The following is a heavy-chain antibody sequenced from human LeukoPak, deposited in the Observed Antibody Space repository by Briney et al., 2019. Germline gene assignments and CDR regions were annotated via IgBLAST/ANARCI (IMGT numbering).Heavy chain of an antibody. CDR3: ALRVTTALNAFDI. V-gene: IGHV3-23*01. D-gene: IGHD1/OR15-1a*01. CDR1: GFTFSYYA. J-gene: IGHJ3*02. Sequence: GGSLRLSCAASGFTFSYYAITWVRQAPGKGLEWVSGISDSGSTTSYADSVKGRFTISRDNSNNTLFLQMHNLRGEDTAMYYCALRVTTALNAFDIWGQGQWSPS. CDR2: ISDSGSTT.